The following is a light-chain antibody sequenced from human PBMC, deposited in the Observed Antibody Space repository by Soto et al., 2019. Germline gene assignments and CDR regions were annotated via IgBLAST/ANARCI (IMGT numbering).Light chain of an antibody. CDR1: QSVLYSSNNKNY. CDR3: QQYHTPPFT. V-gene: IGKV4-1*01. CDR2: WAS. Sequence: DIVMTQSPDSLAVSLDERATINCKSSQSVLYSSNNKNYLAWYQQKAGQPPKLLIYWASTRESGVPDRFSGSGSGTDFTLTISNLQAEDVAVYYCQQYHTPPFTFGQGTKLEI. J-gene: IGKJ2*01.